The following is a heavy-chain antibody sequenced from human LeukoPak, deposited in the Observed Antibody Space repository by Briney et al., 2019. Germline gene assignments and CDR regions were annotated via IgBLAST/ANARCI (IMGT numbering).Heavy chain of an antibody. Sequence: AGGSLRLSCAASGFTFSSYAMHWVRQAPGKGLEWVAVISYDGSNKYYADSVKGRFTISRDNSKNTLYLQMNSLRAEDTAVYYCARGYGTGAFDIWGQGTMVTVSS. CDR2: ISYDGSNK. CDR1: GFTFSSYA. CDR3: ARGYGTGAFDI. J-gene: IGHJ3*02. V-gene: IGHV3-30*04. D-gene: IGHD4-17*01.